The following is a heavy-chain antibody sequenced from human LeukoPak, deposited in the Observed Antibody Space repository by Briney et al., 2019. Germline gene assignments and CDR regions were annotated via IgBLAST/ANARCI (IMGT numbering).Heavy chain of an antibody. CDR1: GFTFSTYN. D-gene: IGHD1-1*01. J-gene: IGHJ3*02. CDR3: AREGTTGRKRSGAFDI. V-gene: IGHV3-48*01. Sequence: GGSLRLSCGGSGFTFSTYNMNWVRQAPGKGLEWVSYISSSSSTIYYADSVKGRFTISRDNAKNSLYLQMNSLRAEDTAVYYCAREGTTGRKRSGAFDIWGQGTMVTVSS. CDR2: ISSSSSTI.